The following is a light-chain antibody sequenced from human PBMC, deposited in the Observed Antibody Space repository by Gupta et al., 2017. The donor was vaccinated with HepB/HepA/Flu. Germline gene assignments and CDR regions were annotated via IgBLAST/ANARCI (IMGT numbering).Light chain of an antibody. V-gene: IGKV1-9*01. J-gene: IGKJ5*01. CDR2: AAS. CDR3: QQLNSYPRVT. Sequence: DIQLTQSPSFLSASVGDRVTITCRASQGIGTYLAWYHQKPGKAPKLLIYAASTLQTGVPSRFSGSGSGTEFTLTISSLQPEDFATYFCQQLNSYPRVTFGQGTRLEIK. CDR1: QGIGTY.